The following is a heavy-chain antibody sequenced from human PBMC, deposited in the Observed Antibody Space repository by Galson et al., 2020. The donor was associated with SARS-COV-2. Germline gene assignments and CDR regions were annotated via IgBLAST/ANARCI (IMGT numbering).Heavy chain of an antibody. CDR3: AKIGRSGWYPNINWFDP. D-gene: IGHD6-19*01. CDR1: GFTFSSYA. Sequence: GGSLRLSCAASGFTFSSYAMSWVRQAPGKGLEWVSAISGSGGSTYYADSVKGRLTIPRDNSKNTLYLQMNSLRAEDTAVYYCAKIGRSGWYPNINWFDPWGQGTLVTVSS. CDR2: ISGSGGST. V-gene: IGHV3-23*01. J-gene: IGHJ5*02.